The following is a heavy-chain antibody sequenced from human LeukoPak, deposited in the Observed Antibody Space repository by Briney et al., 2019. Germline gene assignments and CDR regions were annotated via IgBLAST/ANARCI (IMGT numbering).Heavy chain of an antibody. CDR1: GFTFSIYE. Sequence: QSGGSLRLSCAASGFTFSIYEMNRVRQAPGKGLEWVSYISSSGSTIYYADSVKGRFTISRDNAKNSLYLQMNSLRAEDTAVYYCARDCSGGSCYSYYYYGMDVRGKGTTVTVSS. J-gene: IGHJ6*04. CDR2: ISSSGSTI. CDR3: ARDCSGGSCYSYYYYGMDV. D-gene: IGHD2-15*01. V-gene: IGHV3-48*03.